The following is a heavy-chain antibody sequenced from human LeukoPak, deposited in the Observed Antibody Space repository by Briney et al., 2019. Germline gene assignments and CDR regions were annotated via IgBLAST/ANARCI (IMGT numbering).Heavy chain of an antibody. V-gene: IGHV3-15*07. CDR3: TTAVGAK. CDR1: GFTFNNAW. Sequence: PGGSLRLSCAASGFTFNNAWMSWVRQAPGKGLEWVGRIKSKTDGETTDYAAPVKGRFTISRDDSKNTLYLQMNSLKIEDTAVYYCTTAVGAKWGQGTLVTVSS. CDR2: IKSKTDGETT. D-gene: IGHD1-26*01. J-gene: IGHJ4*02.